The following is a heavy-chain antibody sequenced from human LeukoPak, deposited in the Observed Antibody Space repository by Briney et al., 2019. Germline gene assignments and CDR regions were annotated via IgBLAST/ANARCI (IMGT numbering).Heavy chain of an antibody. J-gene: IGHJ3*02. D-gene: IGHD4-17*01. CDR2: IYPGDSDT. CDR1: GYSFTSYW. CDR3: ARLLPGTVTTKFDAFDI. V-gene: IGHV5-51*03. Sequence: PGESLKISCKGSGYSFTSYWIGWVRQMPGKGLEWMGIIYPGDSDTKYSPSSQGQVTISADKSISTAYLQWSSLKASDTAMYYCARLLPGTVTTKFDAFDIWGQGTMVTVSS.